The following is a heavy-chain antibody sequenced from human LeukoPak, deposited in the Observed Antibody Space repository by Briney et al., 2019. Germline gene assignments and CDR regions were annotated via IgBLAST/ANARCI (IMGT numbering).Heavy chain of an antibody. V-gene: IGHV4-61*09. J-gene: IGHJ3*01. Sequence: SQTLSLTCTVSGDSINSGNYYWSWIRQPAGRGLEWIGHIYTSDTTNYSPSLNNRVTISLDTSGHQFSLKLTSVTAADTAVYFCAGFRWVVGTRAFDVWGRGTMVTVSS. CDR2: IYTSDTT. D-gene: IGHD1-14*01. CDR1: GDSINSGNYY. CDR3: AGFRWVVGTRAFDV.